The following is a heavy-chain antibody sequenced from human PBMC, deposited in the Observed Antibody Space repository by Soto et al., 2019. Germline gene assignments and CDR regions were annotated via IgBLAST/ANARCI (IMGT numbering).Heavy chain of an antibody. CDR3: ARGARTDIVGASRAFDI. CDR1: GVTFSIYS. D-gene: IGHD1-26*01. Sequence: QVQLVQSGAEVKKPGSSVKVSCKASGVTFSIYSFSWVRQVPGQGLEWMGGIIPIVGTANYAQRLQGRVTITADRSTSTAYMELSSLISEDTAVYYCARGARTDIVGASRAFDIWGHRTVVTVSS. J-gene: IGHJ3*02. V-gene: IGHV1-69*06. CDR2: IIPIVGTA.